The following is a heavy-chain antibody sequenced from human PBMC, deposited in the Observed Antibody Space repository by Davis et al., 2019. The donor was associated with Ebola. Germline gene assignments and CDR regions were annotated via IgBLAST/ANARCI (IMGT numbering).Heavy chain of an antibody. J-gene: IGHJ6*04. CDR3: AREREQLVLYGGMDV. D-gene: IGHD6-13*01. V-gene: IGHV1-18*04. CDR2: INPHNGNT. CDR1: GYTFTNYG. Sequence: ASVKVSCKASGYTFTNYGITWVRQAPGQGLEWMGWINPHNGNTNYAQNVQGRVIMTSDTATTTAYMEVGSLRSDDTAVYYCAREREQLVLYGGMDVWGKGTTVTVSS.